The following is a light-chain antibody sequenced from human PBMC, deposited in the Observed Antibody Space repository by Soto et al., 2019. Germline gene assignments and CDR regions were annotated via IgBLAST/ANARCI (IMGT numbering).Light chain of an antibody. CDR3: QQYNSYSPRT. CDR2: DAY. J-gene: IGKJ1*01. Sequence: DVQLTQAPSTLSSSLGDSVTITCRASQSIGNWLAWYQQKPWKAPNLLIYDAYTLENGVPSRFRGSASGTDFTPTISSLQPYDFATYYCQQYNSYSPRTCGQGTKVDIK. CDR1: QSIGNW. V-gene: IGKV1-5*01.